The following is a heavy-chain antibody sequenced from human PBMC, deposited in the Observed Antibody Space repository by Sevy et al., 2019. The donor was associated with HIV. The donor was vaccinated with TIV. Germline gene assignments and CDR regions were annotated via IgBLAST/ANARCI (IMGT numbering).Heavy chain of an antibody. J-gene: IGHJ4*02. CDR3: VRLVSCGGDCYYLDS. V-gene: IGHV3-30*04. Sequence: GGSLRLSCAASGFTFSNYDMHWVRQAPGKGLDWVAVISHDERYKKYAESVKVRFTISRDNFKNTLFLQMDSLRPEDTAVYFCVRLVSCGGDCYYLDSWGQGALVTVSS. CDR1: GFTFSNYD. CDR2: ISHDERYK. D-gene: IGHD2-21*02.